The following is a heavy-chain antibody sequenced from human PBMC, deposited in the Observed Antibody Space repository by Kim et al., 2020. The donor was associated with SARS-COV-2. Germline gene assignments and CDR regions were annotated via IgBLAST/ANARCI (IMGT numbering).Heavy chain of an antibody. J-gene: IGHJ4*02. D-gene: IGHD3-10*01. CDR2: MYYSGNT. CDR1: GDSITRHY. Sequence: SETLSLTCSVSGDSITRHYWTWMRQPPGKGLEWIGYMYYSGNTNYNPSLKSRAAISVDTSKSQVTLSLRSVTAADTAMYYCAKGGDYGPDYWGQGILVTV. V-gene: IGHV4-59*11. CDR3: AKGGDYGPDY.